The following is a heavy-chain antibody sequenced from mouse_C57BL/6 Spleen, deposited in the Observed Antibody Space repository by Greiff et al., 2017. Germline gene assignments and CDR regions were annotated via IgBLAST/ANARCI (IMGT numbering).Heavy chain of an antibody. V-gene: IGHV5-17*01. Sequence: EVQLVESGGGLVKPGGSLKLSCAASGFTFSDYGLHWVRQAPEKGLEWVAYISSGSSTIYYADTVKGRFTISRDNAKNTLFLQMTSLTSEDTSWEYWGRHGYDYGVACWGQGTLVTVSA. CDR1: GFTFSDYG. CDR2: ISSGSSTI. CDR3: GRHGYDYGVAC. D-gene: IGHD2-4*01. J-gene: IGHJ3*01.